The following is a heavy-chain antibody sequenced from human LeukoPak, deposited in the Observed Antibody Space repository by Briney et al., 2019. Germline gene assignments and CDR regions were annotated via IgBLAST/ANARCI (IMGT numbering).Heavy chain of an antibody. Sequence: PSETLSLTCTVSGGSISSYYWSWIRQPPGKGLEWIGYVYYSGTTSYTPSLKSRVTISVDTSKNQFSLKMTSVTAADTALYYCARQADFWRGYYDFWGQGTLVTVSS. CDR1: GGSISSYY. V-gene: IGHV4-59*08. CDR2: VYYSGTT. J-gene: IGHJ4*02. CDR3: ARQADFWRGYYDF. D-gene: IGHD3-3*01.